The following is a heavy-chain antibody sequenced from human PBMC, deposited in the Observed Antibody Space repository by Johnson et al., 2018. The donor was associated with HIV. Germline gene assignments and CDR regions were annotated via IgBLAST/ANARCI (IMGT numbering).Heavy chain of an antibody. CDR3: ARGSGVGAFDI. D-gene: IGHD7-27*01. Sequence: VQLVESGGVVVQPGGSLRLSCAASGFTFDDYAMHWVRQAPGKGLEWVSLISWDGGSTYYADSVKGRFTISRDNSKNSLYLQMSSLRVEDTAVYYCARGSGVGAFDIWGQGTMVTVSS. CDR2: ISWDGGST. J-gene: IGHJ3*02. V-gene: IGHV3-43D*03. CDR1: GFTFDDYA.